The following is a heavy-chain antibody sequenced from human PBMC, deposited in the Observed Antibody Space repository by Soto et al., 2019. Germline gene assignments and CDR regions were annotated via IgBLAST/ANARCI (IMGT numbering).Heavy chain of an antibody. J-gene: IGHJ4*02. CDR3: AKNRERDAWYEEY. Sequence: PGGSLRLSCVPSGFSFSNHAMTWVRQAPGKGLEWVSVISGSDGRTYYADSVKGRFTISRDNSKNTLYLQMNSLRAEDTAVYYCAKNRERDAWYEEYWGQGTLVTVSS. V-gene: IGHV3-23*01. CDR1: GFSFSNHA. CDR2: ISGSDGRT. D-gene: IGHD6-13*01.